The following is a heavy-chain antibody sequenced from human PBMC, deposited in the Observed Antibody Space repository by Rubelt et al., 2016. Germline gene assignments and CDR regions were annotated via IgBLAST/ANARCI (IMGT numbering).Heavy chain of an antibody. J-gene: IGHJ3*02. CDR1: GGSISSYY. V-gene: IGHV4-59*04. D-gene: IGHD1-26*01. Sequence: QVQLQESGPGLVKPSETLSLTCTVSGGSISSYYWSWIRQPPGKGLEWIGSIYHSGSTYYTPSLKIRVTISVDTSKNQFSLKLSSVTAADTAVYYCATVSKWELLGTRANDAFDIWGQGTMVTVSS. CDR2: IYHSGST. CDR3: ATVSKWELLGTRANDAFDI.